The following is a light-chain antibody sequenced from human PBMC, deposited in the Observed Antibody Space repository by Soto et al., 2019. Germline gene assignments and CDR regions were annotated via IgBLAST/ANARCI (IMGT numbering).Light chain of an antibody. CDR3: CSYTSSHTYV. CDR2: DVT. CDR1: SSDVGGYTY. V-gene: IGLV2-14*01. J-gene: IGLJ1*01. Sequence: QSALTQPASVFGSPGQSITISCTGTSSDVGGYTYVSWYQQHPGKAPKLMIYDVTYRPSGVSSRFSGSKSGNTASLTISGLQAEDEADYYCCSYTSSHTYVFGTGTTLTVL.